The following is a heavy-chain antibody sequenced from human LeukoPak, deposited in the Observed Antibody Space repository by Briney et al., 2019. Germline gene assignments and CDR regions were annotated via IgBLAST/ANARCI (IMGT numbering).Heavy chain of an antibody. CDR3: ARDVVAARVSFDY. J-gene: IGHJ4*02. V-gene: IGHV4-39*07. Sequence: SETLSLTCTVSGGSISSSSYYWGWIRQPPGKGLEWIGSIYYSGSTYYNPSLKSRVTISVDTAKNQFSLKLSSVTAADPAVYYCARDVVAARVSFDYWGQGTLVTVSS. D-gene: IGHD2-2*01. CDR1: GGSISSSSYY. CDR2: IYYSGST.